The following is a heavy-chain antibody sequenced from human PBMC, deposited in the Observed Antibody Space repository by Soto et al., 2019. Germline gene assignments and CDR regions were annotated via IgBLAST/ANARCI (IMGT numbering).Heavy chain of an antibody. CDR1: GYTFTSYA. D-gene: IGHD6-19*01. V-gene: IGHV1-3*01. CDR3: ARARDPYSSGWYGGWYYYYGMEV. Sequence: ASVKVSCKASGYTFTSYAMHWVRQAPGQRLEWMGWINAGNGNTKYSQKFQGRVTITRDTSASTAYMELSSLRSDDTAVYYCARARDPYSSGWYGGWYYYYGMEVWG. J-gene: IGHJ6*02. CDR2: INAGNGNT.